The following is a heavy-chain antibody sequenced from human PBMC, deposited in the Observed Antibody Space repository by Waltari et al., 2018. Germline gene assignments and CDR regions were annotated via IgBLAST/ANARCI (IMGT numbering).Heavy chain of an antibody. CDR1: GFPFSNYA. J-gene: IGHJ4*02. CDR2: INGGGVNT. D-gene: IGHD4-4*01. CDR3: AKHPTVGNFDY. V-gene: IGHV3-23*01. Sequence: VQLLESGGGLVQPGGSLRLSCVASGFPFSNYAISWVRQAPGKGLEWVSVINGGGVNTYYADSVKGRLTISRDNSKNTLYLQMNSLRAEDTAVYYCAKHPTVGNFDYWGQGTLVTVSP.